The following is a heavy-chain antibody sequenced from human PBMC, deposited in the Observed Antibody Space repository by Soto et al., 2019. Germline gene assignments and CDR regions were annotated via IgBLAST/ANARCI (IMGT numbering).Heavy chain of an antibody. CDR1: GYTFTSYY. V-gene: IGHV1-46*03. Sequence: ASVKVSCKASGYTFTSYYMHWVRQAPGQGLEWMGIINPSGGSTSYAQKFQGRVTMTRDTSTSTAYMELSSLRSEDTAVYYCARDLYSSSWYEPNYYYYYGMDVWGQGTTVTVS. D-gene: IGHD6-13*01. J-gene: IGHJ6*02. CDR2: INPSGGST. CDR3: ARDLYSSSWYEPNYYYYYGMDV.